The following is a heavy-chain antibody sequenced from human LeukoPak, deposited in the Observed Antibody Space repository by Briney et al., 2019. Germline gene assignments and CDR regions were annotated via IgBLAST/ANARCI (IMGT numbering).Heavy chain of an antibody. Sequence: SVKASCKASGGTFSSYAISWVRQAPGQGLEWMGRIIPIFGTANYAQKFQGRVTITTDESTSTAYMELSSLRSEDTAVYYCARDSPHDYGDYSNPFDYWGQGTLVTVSS. CDR3: ARDSPHDYGDYSNPFDY. CDR1: GGTFSSYA. D-gene: IGHD4-17*01. J-gene: IGHJ4*02. CDR2: IIPIFGTA. V-gene: IGHV1-69*05.